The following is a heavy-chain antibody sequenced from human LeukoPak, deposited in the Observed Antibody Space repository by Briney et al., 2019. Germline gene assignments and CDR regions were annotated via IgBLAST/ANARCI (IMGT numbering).Heavy chain of an antibody. D-gene: IGHD3-16*02. CDR3: ARAAVDYDYVWGSYLFDP. CDR1: GFTVSSNY. V-gene: IGHV3-53*01. Sequence: GVLRLSCAASGFTVSSNYMTWVRQAPGKGLEWVSVIYSGGSTYYAYSVKARFTISRYNYKKKMYIHMKSLRAEDTAVYYFARAAVDYDYVWGSYLFDPWGQGTLVTVSS. CDR2: IYSGGST. J-gene: IGHJ5*02.